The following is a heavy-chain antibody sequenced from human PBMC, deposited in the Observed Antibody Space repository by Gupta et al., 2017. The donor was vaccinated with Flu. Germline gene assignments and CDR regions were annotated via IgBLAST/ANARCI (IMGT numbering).Heavy chain of an antibody. Sequence: QITLKESGPTLVKPTQTLTLTCTFSGFSLSTSGVGVGWIRQPPGKALEWLALIYWDDDKRYSPSLKSRLTITKDTSKNQVVLTMTNMDPVDTATYYCAHRRGGYSSSWVFDYWGQGTLVTGSS. D-gene: IGHD6-13*01. CDR2: IYWDDDK. V-gene: IGHV2-5*02. CDR3: AHRRGGYSSSWVFDY. J-gene: IGHJ4*02. CDR1: GFSLSTSGVG.